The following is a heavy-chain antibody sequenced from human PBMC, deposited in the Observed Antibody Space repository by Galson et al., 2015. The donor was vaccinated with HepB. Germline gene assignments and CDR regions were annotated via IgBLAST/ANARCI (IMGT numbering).Heavy chain of an antibody. D-gene: IGHD2-21*02. CDR2: INSDGSST. Sequence: SLRLSCAASGFTFSSYWMHWVRQAPGKGLVWVSRINSDGSSTRYADSVKGRITISRDNAKNTLYLQMNSLRAEDTAVYYCERDCGGDCYSFGVSYHYYGMDVWGQGTTVTVSS. V-gene: IGHV3-74*01. J-gene: IGHJ6*02. CDR1: GFTFSSYW. CDR3: ERDCGGDCYSFGVSYHYYGMDV.